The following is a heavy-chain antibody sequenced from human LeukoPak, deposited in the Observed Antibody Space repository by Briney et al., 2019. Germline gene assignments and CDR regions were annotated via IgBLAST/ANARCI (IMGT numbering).Heavy chain of an antibody. J-gene: IGHJ5*02. Sequence: PSQTLSLTCTVSGGSISSGSYYWGWIRQPPGKGLEWIGSIYYRGSTYYNPSLKSRVTISVDTSKNQFSLKLSSVTAADTAIYYCARPMVRGAYRFDPWGQGTLVTVSS. CDR3: ARPMVRGAYRFDP. CDR2: IYYRGST. CDR1: GGSISSGSYY. V-gene: IGHV4-39*01. D-gene: IGHD3-10*01.